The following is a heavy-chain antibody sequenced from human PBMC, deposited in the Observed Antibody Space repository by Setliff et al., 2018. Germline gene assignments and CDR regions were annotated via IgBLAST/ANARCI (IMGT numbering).Heavy chain of an antibody. D-gene: IGHD3-16*02. CDR2: IHPNTGST. J-gene: IGHJ3*01. CDR1: GYTFTAYY. V-gene: IGHV1-2*06. Sequence: ASVKVSCKTSGYTFTAYYIYWVRQAPGHGLELMGRIHPNTGSTNYLQDFQGRVTITRDTSIYTVYTELTGLTSGDTAVYYCAKQGYSDSLYAFDVWGQGTVVTVSS. CDR3: AKQGYSDSLYAFDV.